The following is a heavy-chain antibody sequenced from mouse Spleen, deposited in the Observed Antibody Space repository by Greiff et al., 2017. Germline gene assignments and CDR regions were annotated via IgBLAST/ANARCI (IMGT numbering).Heavy chain of an antibody. CDR3: AREDYSLAWFAY. CDR2: INPYNGGT. V-gene: IGHV1-19*01. CDR1: GYTFTDYY. D-gene: IGHD1-1*01. Sequence: VQLQQSGPVLVKPGASVKMSCKASGYTFTDYYMNWVKQSHGKSLEWIGVINPYNGGTSYNQKFKGKATLTVDKSSSTAYMELNSLTSEDSAVYYCAREDYSLAWFAYWGQGTLVTVSA. J-gene: IGHJ3*01.